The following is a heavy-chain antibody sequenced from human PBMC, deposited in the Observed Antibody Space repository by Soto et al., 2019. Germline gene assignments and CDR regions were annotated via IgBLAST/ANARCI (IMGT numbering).Heavy chain of an antibody. D-gene: IGHD2-2*01. Sequence: GGSLRLSCAASGFTFSNAWMSWVRQAPGKGLEWVGRIKSKTDGGTTDYAAPVKGRFTISRDDSKNTLYLQMNSLKTEDTAVYYCITVPPPYCSSTSCYGLLFFDYWGQGTLVTVSS. CDR2: IKSKTDGGTT. J-gene: IGHJ4*02. CDR1: GFTFSNAW. V-gene: IGHV3-15*01. CDR3: ITVPPPYCSSTSCYGLLFFDY.